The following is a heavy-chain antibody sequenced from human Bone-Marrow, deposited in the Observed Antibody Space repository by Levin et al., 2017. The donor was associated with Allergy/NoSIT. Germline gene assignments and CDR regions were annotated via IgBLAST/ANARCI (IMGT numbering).Heavy chain of an antibody. Sequence: GGSLRLSCATSGFTFSNFAMHWVRQAPGKGLEWVTVISYDGNNTHYADSVKGRFTVSRDNSKNTLFLQMNSLGAEDTALYYCARVQDTFWSGYYAAFAIWGQGTMVTVSS. V-gene: IGHV3-30-3*01. CDR2: ISYDGNNT. D-gene: IGHD3-3*01. J-gene: IGHJ3*02. CDR1: GFTFSNFA. CDR3: ARVQDTFWSGYYAAFAI.